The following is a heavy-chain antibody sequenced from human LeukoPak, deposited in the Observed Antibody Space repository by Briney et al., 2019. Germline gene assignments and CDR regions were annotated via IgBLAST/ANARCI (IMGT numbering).Heavy chain of an antibody. D-gene: IGHD6-19*01. CDR3: AKGAWDRLYSSGLDY. J-gene: IGHJ4*02. CDR2: ISWNSGSI. V-gene: IGHV3-9*03. CDR1: GFTFSSYS. Sequence: GGSLRLSCAASGFTFSSYSMNWVRQAPGKGLEWVSGISWNSGSIGYADSVKGRFTISRDNAKNSLYLQMNSLRAEDMALYYCAKGAWDRLYSSGLDYWGQGTLVTVSS.